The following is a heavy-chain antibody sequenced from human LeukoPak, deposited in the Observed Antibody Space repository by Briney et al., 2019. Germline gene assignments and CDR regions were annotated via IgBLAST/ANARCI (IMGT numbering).Heavy chain of an antibody. CDR3: ASLSKKSTSGRVPFTYFQH. V-gene: IGHV1-2*02. D-gene: IGHD5-12*01. Sequence: ASVKVSCKASGYTFTGYYMHWVRQAPGQGLEWMGWINPNSGGTNYAQKFQGRVTMTRDTSISTAYMELSRLRSDDTAVYYCASLSKKSTSGRVPFTYFQHWGQGTLVTVSS. CDR2: INPNSGGT. J-gene: IGHJ1*01. CDR1: GYTFTGYY.